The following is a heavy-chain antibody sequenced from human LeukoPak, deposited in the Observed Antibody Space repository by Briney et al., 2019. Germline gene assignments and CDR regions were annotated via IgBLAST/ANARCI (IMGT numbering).Heavy chain of an antibody. D-gene: IGHD3-10*01. CDR3: ARNYYGSGTMDV. CDR2: IYHSGST. CDR1: GYSISSGYY. V-gene: IGHV4-38-2*02. J-gene: IGHJ6*04. Sequence: PSETLSLTCTVSGYSISSGYYWGWIRQPPGKGLEWIGSIYHSGSTYYNPSLKSRVTISVDTSKNQFSLKLCSVTAADTAVYYCARNYYGSGTMDVWGKGTTVTISS.